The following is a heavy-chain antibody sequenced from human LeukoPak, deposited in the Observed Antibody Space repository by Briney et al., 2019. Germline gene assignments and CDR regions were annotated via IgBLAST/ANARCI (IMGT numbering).Heavy chain of an antibody. D-gene: IGHD1-26*01. CDR1: GYTFTSYD. J-gene: IGHJ4*02. Sequence: ASVKVSCKASGYTFTSYDINWVRQATGQGLERMGWMNPNSGNTGYAQNFQGRVTMTRNTSISTAYMELSSLRSEDTAVYYCARRLVGATSPYYFDSWGQGTLVTVSS. CDR2: MNPNSGNT. CDR3: ARRLVGATSPYYFDS. V-gene: IGHV1-8*01.